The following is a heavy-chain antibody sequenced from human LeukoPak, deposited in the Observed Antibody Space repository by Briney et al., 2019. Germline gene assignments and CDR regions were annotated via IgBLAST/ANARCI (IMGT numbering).Heavy chain of an antibody. CDR1: GYSFTSYW. J-gene: IGHJ6*03. Sequence: GESLKISCKGSGYSFTSYWIGWVRQMPGKGLEWMGIIYPGDSDTRYSPSFQGQVTISADKSISTAYLQWSSLKASDTATYYCARHRYGGGYDFWSGYSDYYYMGVWGKGTTVTVSS. V-gene: IGHV5-51*01. CDR2: IYPGDSDT. CDR3: ARHRYGGGYDFWSGYSDYYYMGV. D-gene: IGHD3-3*01.